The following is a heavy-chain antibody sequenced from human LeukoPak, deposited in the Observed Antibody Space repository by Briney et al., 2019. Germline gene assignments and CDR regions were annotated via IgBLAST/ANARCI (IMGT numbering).Heavy chain of an antibody. CDR1: GFPFNNYW. J-gene: IGHJ4*02. V-gene: IGHV3-74*01. CDR3: ARDQTAAASFDY. D-gene: IGHD6-13*01. Sequence: GGSLRLSCAASGFPFNNYWMHWVRQVPGKGLVWVSRMNSEGTTTTYADSVKGRSTISRDNAKNSLYLQMNSLRAEDTAVYYCARDQTAAASFDYWGQGTLVTVSS. CDR2: MNSEGTTT.